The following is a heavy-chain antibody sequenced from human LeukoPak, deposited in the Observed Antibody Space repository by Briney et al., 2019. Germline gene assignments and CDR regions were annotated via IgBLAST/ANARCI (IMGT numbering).Heavy chain of an antibody. D-gene: IGHD2-2*01. Sequence: ASVKVSCKASGYSFTSYGISWVRQAPGQGLEWMGWISAYNGNTNYAQKLQGRATMTTDTSTSTAYMELRNLRSDDTAVYYCASRTRNCSSTSCQIFDYWGQGTLVTVSS. CDR2: ISAYNGNT. V-gene: IGHV1-18*01. CDR3: ASRTRNCSSTSCQIFDY. CDR1: GYSFTSYG. J-gene: IGHJ4*02.